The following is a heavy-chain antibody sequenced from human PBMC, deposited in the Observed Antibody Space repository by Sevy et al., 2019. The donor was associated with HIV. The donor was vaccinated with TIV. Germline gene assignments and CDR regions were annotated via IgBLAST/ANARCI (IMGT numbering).Heavy chain of an antibody. CDR2: ISYDGGKT. CDR1: GFTFRRYA. J-gene: IGHJ4*02. D-gene: IGHD2-15*01. Sequence: GGSLRLSCAASGFTFRRYAMHWVRQAPGQGLESVAVISYDGGKTYHADSVKGRFTISRDNSANTLYLQMNSLRAEDTAVYYCTRDGGGDYFDYWGLGTLVTVSS. CDR3: TRDGGGDYFDY. V-gene: IGHV3-30*04.